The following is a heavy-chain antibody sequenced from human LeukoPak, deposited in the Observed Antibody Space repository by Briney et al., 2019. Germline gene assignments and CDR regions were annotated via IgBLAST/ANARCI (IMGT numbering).Heavy chain of an antibody. Sequence: GGSLRLSCAASGFTFSSYSMNWVRQAPGKGLEWVSSISSSSSYIYYADSVKGRFTISRDNAKNSLYLQMNSLRAEDTAVYYCAKSHPPTVTTEEGEYLQHWGQGTLVTVSS. D-gene: IGHD4-17*01. V-gene: IGHV3-21*01. J-gene: IGHJ1*01. CDR3: AKSHPPTVTTEEGEYLQH. CDR2: ISSSSSYI. CDR1: GFTFSSYS.